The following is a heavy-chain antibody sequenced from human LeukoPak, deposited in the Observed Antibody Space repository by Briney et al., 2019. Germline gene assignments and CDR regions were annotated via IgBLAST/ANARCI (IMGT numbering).Heavy chain of an antibody. D-gene: IGHD3-3*01. V-gene: IGHV4-30-4*08. CDR3: ARGASLEWLYWFDP. CDR1: GGSISSGDYY. Sequence: PSQTLSLTCTVSGGSISSGDYYWSWIRQPPGKGLEWIGYIYYSGSTYYNPSLKSRVTISVGTSKNQFSLKLSSVTAADTAVYYCARGASLEWLYWFDPWGQGTLVTVSS. CDR2: IYYSGST. J-gene: IGHJ5*02.